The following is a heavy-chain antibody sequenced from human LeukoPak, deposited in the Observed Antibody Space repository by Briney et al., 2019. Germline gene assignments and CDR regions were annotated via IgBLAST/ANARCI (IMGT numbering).Heavy chain of an antibody. Sequence: SETLSLTCTVSGGSISSYYWSWIRQPPGKGLEWIGYIYYSGSTNYNPSLKSRVTISVDTSKNQFSLKLSSVTAADTAVYYCARDPVGGGYHFSGPRWGQGTLVTVSS. CDR3: ARDPVGGGYHFSGPR. D-gene: IGHD2-15*01. CDR2: IYYSGST. CDR1: GGSISSYY. V-gene: IGHV4-59*01. J-gene: IGHJ4*02.